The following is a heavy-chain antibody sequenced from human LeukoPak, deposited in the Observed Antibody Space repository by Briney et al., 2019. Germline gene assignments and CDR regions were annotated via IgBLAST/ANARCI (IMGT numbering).Heavy chain of an antibody. CDR2: ISSSGTTI. D-gene: IGHD2-21*02. V-gene: IGHV3-48*03. Sequence: GGSLRLSCAASGFIFSTYEMNWVRQAPGKGLEWVSYISSSGTTIYYADSVKGRFTISRDNAKNSLSLQMNSLRAEDTAVYYCARDLGVVVTVIHHAFDIWGQGTKVTVSS. CDR3: ARDLGVVVTVIHHAFDI. J-gene: IGHJ3*02. CDR1: GFIFSTYE.